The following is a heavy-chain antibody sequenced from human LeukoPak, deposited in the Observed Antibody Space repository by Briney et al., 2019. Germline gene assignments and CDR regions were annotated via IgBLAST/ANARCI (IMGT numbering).Heavy chain of an antibody. CDR3: ARPHLGYCSGGSCYGAWFDP. Sequence: SVKVSCKASGGTFSSYAISWVRQAPGQGLEWMGGIIPIVGTANYAQKLQGRVTMTTDTSTSTAYMELRSLRSDDTAVYYCARPHLGYCSGGSCYGAWFDPWGQGTLVTVSS. J-gene: IGHJ5*02. V-gene: IGHV1-69*05. CDR1: GGTFSSYA. CDR2: IIPIVGTA. D-gene: IGHD2-15*01.